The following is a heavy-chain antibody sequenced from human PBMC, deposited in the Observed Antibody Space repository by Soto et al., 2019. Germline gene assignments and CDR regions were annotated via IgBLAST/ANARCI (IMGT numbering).Heavy chain of an antibody. J-gene: IGHJ6*02. D-gene: IGHD4-17*01. CDR1: GFTFNSSA. CDR3: GAAAVTTNYYYYGMDV. Sequence: SVKVSCKASGFTFNSSAVQWVRQARGQPLEWIGWIVVGSGSTNYAQKLQDRLTITRDMSTSTAHMELSSPRSEDTAVYYCGAAAVTTNYYYYGMDVWGQGTTVTVSS. V-gene: IGHV1-58*01. CDR2: IVVGSGST.